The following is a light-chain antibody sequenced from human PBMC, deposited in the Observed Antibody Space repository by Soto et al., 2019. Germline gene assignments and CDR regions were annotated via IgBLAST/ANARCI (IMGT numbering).Light chain of an antibody. V-gene: IGLV2-8*01. Sequence: QSALTQPPSASGSPGQSVTISCTGTSSDVGGYDYVSWYQQHPDKAPKLIIYEVTKRPSGVPDRFSGSKSGNTASLTVSELQAEDEADYYCSSFAGSDSYVFGSGTKVTVL. CDR1: SSDVGGYDY. J-gene: IGLJ1*01. CDR2: EVT. CDR3: SSFAGSDSYV.